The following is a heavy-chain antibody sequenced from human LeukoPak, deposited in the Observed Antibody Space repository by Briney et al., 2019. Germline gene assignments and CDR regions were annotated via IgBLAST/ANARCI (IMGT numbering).Heavy chain of an antibody. Sequence: GGSLRRSCAASGFTFSDYYMSWIRQAPGHGLEWVSYTSSSGSTIYYADSVKGRFTISRNNAKNSLYLQMNSLRAEDTAVYYCARESRIVVVSAMFLGGFDYWGQGTLVTVSS. V-gene: IGHV3-11*01. D-gene: IGHD2-21*02. CDR3: ARESRIVVVSAMFLGGFDY. CDR2: TSSSGSTI. J-gene: IGHJ4*02. CDR1: GFTFSDYY.